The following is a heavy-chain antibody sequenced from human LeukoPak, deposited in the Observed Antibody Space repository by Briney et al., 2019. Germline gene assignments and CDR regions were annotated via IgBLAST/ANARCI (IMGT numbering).Heavy chain of an antibody. Sequence: SETLSLTCTVSGGSISGYYWSWIRQPPGKGLEWIGSICYSGSTYYNPSLKSRVTISVDTSKNQFSLKLSSVTAADTAVYYCARDDRELLDAFDIWGQGTMVTVSS. D-gene: IGHD1-26*01. V-gene: IGHV4-38-2*02. CDR3: ARDDRELLDAFDI. J-gene: IGHJ3*02. CDR1: GGSISGYY. CDR2: ICYSGST.